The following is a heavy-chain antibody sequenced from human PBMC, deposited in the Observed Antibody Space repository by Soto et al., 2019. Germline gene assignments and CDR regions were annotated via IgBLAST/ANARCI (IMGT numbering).Heavy chain of an antibody. V-gene: IGHV4-59*13. CDR2: ISSSGST. J-gene: IGHJ4*02. Sequence: PSETLSLTCTVSGGSIRNYYWSWIRQPPGKGLEWIGYISSSGSTRYNPSLNSRVTISMDTSRNQISLKLSSVTAADTAVYYCARGRIQLWYPFDYWGQGTLVTVS. CDR3: ARGRIQLWYPFDY. CDR1: GGSIRNYY. D-gene: IGHD5-18*01.